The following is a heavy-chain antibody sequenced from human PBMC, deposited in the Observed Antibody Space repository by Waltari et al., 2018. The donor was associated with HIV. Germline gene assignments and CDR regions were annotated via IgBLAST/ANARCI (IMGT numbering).Heavy chain of an antibody. CDR1: GFTFSRNG. J-gene: IGHJ4*02. CDR2: IFNDGRNK. Sequence: QVQLVESGGGVVQPGRPLRLSCAASGFTFSRNGMHWVRQAPGKGLEWVAVIFNDGRNKFYADSVKCRFTISRDNSNNTVYLQMNSLRPEDTAMYYCAKDQDGGDRSFDYWGQGTPVLVSS. V-gene: IGHV3-30*18. CDR3: AKDQDGGDRSFDY. D-gene: IGHD2-21*02.